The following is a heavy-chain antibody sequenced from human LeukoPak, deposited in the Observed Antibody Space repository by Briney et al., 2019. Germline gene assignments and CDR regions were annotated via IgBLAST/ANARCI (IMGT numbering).Heavy chain of an antibody. CDR2: ISGSGGST. CDR3: AKSHHVTAIDY. D-gene: IGHD2-21*02. J-gene: IGHJ4*02. V-gene: IGHV3-23*01. CDR1: GFTFSNYA. Sequence: PGGSLRLSCAASGFTFSNYAMHWVRQAPGKGLEWVSAISGSGGSTYYAGSVKGRFTISRDNSKNTLYLQMNSLRADDTAVYYCAKSHHVTAIDYWGQGTLVTVSS.